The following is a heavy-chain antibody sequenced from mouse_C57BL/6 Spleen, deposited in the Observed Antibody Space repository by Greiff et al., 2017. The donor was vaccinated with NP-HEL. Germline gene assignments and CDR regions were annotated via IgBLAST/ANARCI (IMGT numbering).Heavy chain of an antibody. J-gene: IGHJ3*01. V-gene: IGHV1-47*01. CDR2: FHPYNDDT. CDR1: GYTFTTYP. Sequence: VVLVESGAELVKPGASVKMSCKASGYTFTTYPIEWMKQNHGKSLEWIGNFHPYNDDTKYNEKFKGKATLTVEKSSSTVYLELSRLTSDDSAVYYCARQEAYGSSWFAYWGQGTLVTVSA. CDR3: ARQEAYGSSWFAY. D-gene: IGHD1-1*01.